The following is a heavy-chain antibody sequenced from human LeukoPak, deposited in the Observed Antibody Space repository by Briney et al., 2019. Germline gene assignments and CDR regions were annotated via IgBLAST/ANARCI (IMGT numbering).Heavy chain of an antibody. CDR2: IYHSGST. V-gene: IGHV4-38-2*02. CDR3: ASGVPEDFFDY. D-gene: IGHD2-8*01. Sequence: PSETLSLTCTVSGYSISSGYYWGWIRQPPRKGPEWIASIYHSGSTYYNPSLKSRVTISVDTSKSQFSLKLSSVTAADTAVYYCASGVPEDFFDYWGQGTLVTVSS. J-gene: IGHJ4*02. CDR1: GYSISSGYY.